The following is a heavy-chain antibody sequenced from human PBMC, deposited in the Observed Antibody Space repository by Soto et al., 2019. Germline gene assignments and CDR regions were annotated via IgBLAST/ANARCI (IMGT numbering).Heavy chain of an antibody. D-gene: IGHD2-2*01. J-gene: IGHJ5*02. CDR3: ARGFRDIVVVPAAKTQAANSGFDP. Sequence: SETLSLTCTVSGGSISSGGYYWSWILQHPGKGLEWIVYIYYSGSTYYNPSLKSRVTISVDTSKNQFSLKLSSVTAADTAVYYCARGFRDIVVVPAAKTQAANSGFDPWGQGTLVTVSS. V-gene: IGHV4-31*03. CDR1: GGSISSGGYY. CDR2: IYYSGST.